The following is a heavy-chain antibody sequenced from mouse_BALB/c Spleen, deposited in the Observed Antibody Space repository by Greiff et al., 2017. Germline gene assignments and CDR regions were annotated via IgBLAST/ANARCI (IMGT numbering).Heavy chain of an antibody. CDR2: ISSGGSYT. V-gene: IGHV5-6*01. J-gene: IGHJ4*01. CDR3: ARPTTVVADYYAMDY. D-gene: IGHD1-1*01. Sequence: EVKLQESGGDLVKPGGSLKLSCAASGFTFSSYGMSWVRQTPDKRLEWVATISSGGSYTYYPDSVKGRFTISRDNAKNTLYLQMSSLKSEDTAMYYCARPTTVVADYYAMDYWGQGTSVTVSS. CDR1: GFTFSSYG.